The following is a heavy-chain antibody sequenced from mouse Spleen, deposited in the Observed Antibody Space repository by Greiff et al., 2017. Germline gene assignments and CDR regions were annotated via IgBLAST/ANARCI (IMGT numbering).Heavy chain of an antibody. CDR2: IWWNDDK. CDR3: TRFSFSTATLHFDY. D-gene: IGHD1-2*01. Sequence: QVTLKVSGPGILQPSQTLSLTCSFSGFSLSTVYMGVGWIRQPPGKGLEWLAHIWWNDDKYTSSDLKSRLTISKDASDNQVFLKIANVDPADTATYYCTRFSFSTATLHFDYWGQGTTLTVSS. J-gene: IGHJ2*01. V-gene: IGHV8-8*01. CDR1: GFSLSTVYMG.